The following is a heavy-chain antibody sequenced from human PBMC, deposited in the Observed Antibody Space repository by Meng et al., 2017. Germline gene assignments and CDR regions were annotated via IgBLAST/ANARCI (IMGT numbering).Heavy chain of an antibody. CDR2: INHSGST. V-gene: IGHV4-34*01. Sequence: SETLSLTCAVYGGSFSGYYWSWIRQPPGKGLEWIGEINHSGSTNYNPSLKSRVTISVDTSKNQFSLKLSSVTAADTAVYYCARGRWNYYVYWGQGTLVTVSS. D-gene: IGHD1-1*01. CDR1: GGSFSGYY. CDR3: ARGRWNYYVY. J-gene: IGHJ4*02.